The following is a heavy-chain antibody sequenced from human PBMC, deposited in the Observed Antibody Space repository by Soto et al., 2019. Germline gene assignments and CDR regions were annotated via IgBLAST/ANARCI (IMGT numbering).Heavy chain of an antibody. Sequence: GGSLRLSCAASGFTFSSYAMSWVRQAPGKGLEWVSAISGSGGSTYYADSVKGRFTISRDNSKNTLYLQMNSLRAEDTAVYYCEKGQQLVQDAFDIWGQGTMVTVSS. J-gene: IGHJ3*02. CDR2: ISGSGGST. D-gene: IGHD6-6*01. CDR1: GFTFSSYA. V-gene: IGHV3-23*01. CDR3: EKGQQLVQDAFDI.